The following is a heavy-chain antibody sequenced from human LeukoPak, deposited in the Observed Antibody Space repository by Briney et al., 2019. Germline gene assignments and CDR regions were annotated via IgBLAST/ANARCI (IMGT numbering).Heavy chain of an antibody. CDR3: ARTAVNAFDI. J-gene: IGHJ3*02. CDR1: GFTFSSYS. Sequence: GGSLRLSCAASGFTFSSYSMNWVRQAPGKGLEWVSYISSSGGTIYYADSMKGRFTISRDNAKNSLYLQMNSLRAEGTAVYYCARTAVNAFDIWGQGTMVTVSS. D-gene: IGHD2-21*02. V-gene: IGHV3-48*04. CDR2: ISSSGGTI.